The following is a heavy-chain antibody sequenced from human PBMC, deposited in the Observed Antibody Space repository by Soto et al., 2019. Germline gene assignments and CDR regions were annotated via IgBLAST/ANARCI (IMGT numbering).Heavy chain of an antibody. Sequence: PGGSLRLSCAASGFTFSSYGMQWVRQAPGKGLEWVGVISYDGSNKYYADSVKGRFTISRDNSKNTLYLQMNSLRAEDTAVYYCARYLLSWAITYCNYVWYSGIRMAVWAQGTTVTVS. V-gene: IGHV3-30*03. CDR1: GFTFSSYG. CDR3: ARYLLSWAITYCNYVWYSGIRMAV. D-gene: IGHD1-26*01. J-gene: IGHJ6*02. CDR2: ISYDGSNK.